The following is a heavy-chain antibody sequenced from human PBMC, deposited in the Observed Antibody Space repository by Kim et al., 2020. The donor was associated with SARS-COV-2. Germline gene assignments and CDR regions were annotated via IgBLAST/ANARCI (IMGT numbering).Heavy chain of an antibody. J-gene: IGHJ6*02. V-gene: IGHV3-23*03. CDR2: IYSAATGSET. CDR1: GFTSNTYA. Sequence: GGSLRLSCAASGFTSNTYAMNWVRQAPGKGLEWVSVIYSAATGSETYYADSVKGRFTISRDISKSTVHLQMNRLRAEDTAVYYCAKSLRGSTSSPLYFYYGMDVWGQGTTVTVSS. CDR3: AKSLRGSTSSPLYFYYGMDV. D-gene: IGHD6-6*01.